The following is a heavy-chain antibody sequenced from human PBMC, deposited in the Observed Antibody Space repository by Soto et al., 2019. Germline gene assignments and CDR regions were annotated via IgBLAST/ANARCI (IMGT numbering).Heavy chain of an antibody. J-gene: IGHJ6*03. D-gene: IGHD3-10*01. CDR3: AREEGSGSYYKGYYYYYMDV. Sequence: ASVKVSCKASGYTFTGYYMHWVRQAPGQGLEWMGWINPNSGGTNYAQKFQGWVTMTRDTSISTAYMELSRLRSDDTAVYYCAREEGSGSYYKGYYYYYMDVWGKGTTVTVSS. CDR1: GYTFTGYY. CDR2: INPNSGGT. V-gene: IGHV1-2*04.